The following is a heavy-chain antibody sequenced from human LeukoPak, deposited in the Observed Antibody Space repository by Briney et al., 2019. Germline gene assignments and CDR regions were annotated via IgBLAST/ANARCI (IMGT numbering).Heavy chain of an antibody. CDR3: ARDFTVTTSSY. CDR1: GFTFSSYS. V-gene: IGHV3-48*01. D-gene: IGHD4-17*01. CDR2: ISSSSSTI. Sequence: QPGGSLRLSCAASGFTFSSYSMNWVRQAPGKGRGWVLYISSSSSTIYYADSVKGRFTISRDNAKNSLYLQMNSLRAEDTAVYYCARDFTVTTSSYWGQGTLVTVSS. J-gene: IGHJ4*02.